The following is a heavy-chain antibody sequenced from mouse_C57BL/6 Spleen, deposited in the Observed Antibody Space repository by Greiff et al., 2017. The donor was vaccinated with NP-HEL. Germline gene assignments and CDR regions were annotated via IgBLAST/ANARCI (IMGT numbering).Heavy chain of an antibody. J-gene: IGHJ2*01. V-gene: IGHV1-15*01. CDR2: IDPETGGT. CDR3: TRSPVVATDY. Sequence: QVHVKQSGAELVRPGASVTLSCKASGYTFTDYEMHWVKQTPVHGLEWIGAIDPETGGTAYKQKFKGKAILTADKSSSTAYMELRSLTSEDSAVYYCTRSPVVATDYWGQGTTLTVSS. D-gene: IGHD1-1*01. CDR1: GYTFTDYE.